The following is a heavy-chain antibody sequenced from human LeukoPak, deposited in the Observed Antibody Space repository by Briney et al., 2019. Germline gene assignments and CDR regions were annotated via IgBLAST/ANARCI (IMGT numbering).Heavy chain of an antibody. D-gene: IGHD3-10*01. V-gene: IGHV3-48*04. Sequence: PGGSLRLSCAASGFTFSSYSMNWVRQAPWKGLEWVSYISRSSSTIYYADSVKGRFTISRDNAKNSLYLQMNSLRAEDTAVYYCARDPGSDPNFDYWGQGTLVTVSS. CDR2: ISRSSSTI. J-gene: IGHJ4*02. CDR1: GFTFSSYS. CDR3: ARDPGSDPNFDY.